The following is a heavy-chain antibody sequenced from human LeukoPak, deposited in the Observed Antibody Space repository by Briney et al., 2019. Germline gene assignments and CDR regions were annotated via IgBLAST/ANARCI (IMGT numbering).Heavy chain of an antibody. CDR3: ARGGVGATTYVWFDP. CDR2: INPSGGST. D-gene: IGHD1-26*01. J-gene: IGHJ5*02. CDR1: GYIFTSYY. Sequence: ASVKVSCKASGYIFTSYYIHWVRQAPGQGLECMGIINPSGGSTSYAQKFQGRVTMTRDMSTSTVYMELSSLRSEDTAVYYCARGGVGATTYVWFDPWGQGTLVTVSS. V-gene: IGHV1-46*01.